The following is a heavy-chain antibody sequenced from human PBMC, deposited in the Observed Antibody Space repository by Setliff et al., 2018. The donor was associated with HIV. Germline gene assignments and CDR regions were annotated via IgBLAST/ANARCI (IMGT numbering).Heavy chain of an antibody. D-gene: IGHD2-15*01. V-gene: IGHV3-48*01. CDR3: ARVVGVAPYYYMDV. J-gene: IGHJ6*03. Sequence: GSLRLSCGASGFSFSSYSMNWVRQAPGKGLEWVSYISPSSTILYYPDSVKGRFTVSRDNARNSLYLQMDSLRAEDTAVYYCARVVGVAPYYYMDVWGKGTTVTVSS. CDR2: ISPSSTIL. CDR1: GFSFSSYS.